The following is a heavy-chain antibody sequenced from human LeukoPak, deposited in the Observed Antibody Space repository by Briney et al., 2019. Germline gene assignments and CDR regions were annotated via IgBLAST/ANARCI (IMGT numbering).Heavy chain of an antibody. CDR2: ISHEGSFQ. V-gene: IGHV3-30*03. CDR1: GFSFGSFG. CDR3: ARTRQQWQVLDY. Sequence: GVSLRLSCAASGFSFGSFGIHWVRQAPGKGLEWVAVISHEGSFQSYAESVKGRFTISRDNSKNMVFLQMNSLTSDDTAVYYCARTRQQWQVLDYWGQGTLVTVSS. J-gene: IGHJ4*02. D-gene: IGHD6-19*01.